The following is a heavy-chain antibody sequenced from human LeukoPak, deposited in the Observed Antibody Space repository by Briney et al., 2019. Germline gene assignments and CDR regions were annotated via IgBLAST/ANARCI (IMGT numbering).Heavy chain of an antibody. V-gene: IGHV3-30*02. Sequence: PGGSLRLSCAASGFTFSSYDMHWVRQAPGKGLEWVAFIRYDGSNKYYADSVKGRFTISRDNSKNTLYLQMNSLRAEDTAVYYCAKDPTYRYNYYFDYWGQGTLVTVAS. CDR2: IRYDGSNK. D-gene: IGHD1-1*01. J-gene: IGHJ4*02. CDR3: AKDPTYRYNYYFDY. CDR1: GFTFSSYD.